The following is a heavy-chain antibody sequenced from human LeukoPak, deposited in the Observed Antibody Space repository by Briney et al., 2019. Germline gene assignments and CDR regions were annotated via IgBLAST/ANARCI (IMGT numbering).Heavy chain of an antibody. CDR3: AKDRCSNGIGCYYYYMDV. CDR2: ISSSGSTI. J-gene: IGHJ6*03. Sequence: GGSLRLSCAASGFTFSSYEMNWVRQAPGKGLEWVSYISSSGSTIYYADSVKGRFSISRDSSKNILYLQMNSLRAEDTTIYYCAKDRCSNGIGCYYYYMDVWGKGTTVTISS. CDR1: GFTFSSYE. D-gene: IGHD2-8*01. V-gene: IGHV3-48*03.